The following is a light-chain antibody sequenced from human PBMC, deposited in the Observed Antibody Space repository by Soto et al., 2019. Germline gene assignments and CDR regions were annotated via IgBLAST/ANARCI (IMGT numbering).Light chain of an antibody. V-gene: IGKV4-1*01. CDR3: QQYYSTPQWT. CDR2: WAS. Sequence: DIVMTQSPDSLAVSLGERATINCKSSQSVLYSSNNKNYLAWYQQKPGQPPKLLIYWASTRESGVPDRFSGSGSGTDLPLTISSLQAEDVAVYYCQQYYSTPQWTFGQGTKVEIK. CDR1: QSVLYSSNNKNY. J-gene: IGKJ1*01.